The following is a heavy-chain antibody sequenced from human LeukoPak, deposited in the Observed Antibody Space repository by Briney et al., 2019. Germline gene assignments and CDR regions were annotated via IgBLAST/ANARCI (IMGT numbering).Heavy chain of an antibody. V-gene: IGHV3-21*01. CDR1: GFTFSSYA. D-gene: IGHD6-13*01. Sequence: PGRSLRLSCAASGFTFSSYAMHWVRQAPGKGLEWVSSISSSSSYIYYADSVKGRFTISRDNAKNSLYLQMNSLRAEDTAVYYCAREGRQLAYFDYWGQGTLVTVSS. CDR3: AREGRQLAYFDY. CDR2: ISSSSSYI. J-gene: IGHJ4*02.